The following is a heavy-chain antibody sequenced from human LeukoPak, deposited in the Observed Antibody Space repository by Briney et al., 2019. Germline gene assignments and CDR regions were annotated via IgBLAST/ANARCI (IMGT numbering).Heavy chain of an antibody. Sequence: GGSLRLSCAASGFTFSDYYMSWIRQAPGKGLEWVSYISSSGTTIYYADSVKGRFTISRDYSKNTLFLQMSSLRPEDTAVYYCALGKNFGYHYFDFWGQGALVTVSS. V-gene: IGHV3-11*04. CDR3: ALGKNFGYHYFDF. D-gene: IGHD2-2*03. CDR2: ISSSGTTI. CDR1: GFTFSDYY. J-gene: IGHJ4*02.